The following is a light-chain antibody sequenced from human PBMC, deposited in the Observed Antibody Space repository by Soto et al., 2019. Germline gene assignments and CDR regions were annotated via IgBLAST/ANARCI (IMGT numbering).Light chain of an antibody. Sequence: EIVLTQSPGTLSLSPGERATLSCRASQSVSINYITWYQQKPGQAPRRLIFGASSRATGIPDRFSGSGSGTDFTLTISRLEPDDFAVYYCQQYGSSPSTFGQGTRWIS. J-gene: IGKJ1*01. CDR3: QQYGSSPST. V-gene: IGKV3-20*01. CDR2: GAS. CDR1: QSVSINY.